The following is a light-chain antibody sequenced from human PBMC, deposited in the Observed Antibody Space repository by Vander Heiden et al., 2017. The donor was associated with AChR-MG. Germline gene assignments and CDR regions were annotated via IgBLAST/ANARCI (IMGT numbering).Light chain of an antibody. J-gene: IGKJ5*01. CDR1: QSVSSF. Sequence: ALTPSPTTLSWSPRERATLPCRASQSVSSFLAWYQQKPGQAPRLLIYDTSNRATGIPARFSGSGSGTNFTLTIRSLEPVDFAVYYCQQRSNWALTFGQGTRLEIK. CDR2: DTS. V-gene: IGKV3-11*01. CDR3: QQRSNWALT.